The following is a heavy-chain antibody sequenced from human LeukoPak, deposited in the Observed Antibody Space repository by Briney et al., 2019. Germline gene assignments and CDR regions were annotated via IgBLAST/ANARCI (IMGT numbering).Heavy chain of an antibody. J-gene: IGHJ4*02. Sequence: PGGSRRLSCAAPGFTFEDYVMHGVRQAPGKGLEGVSLISGDGGSTYSRDSVKGRFTISRDNSKKSLYLQMNSLRIEDTAFYYCAKDFGSSWPIDYWGQGTLVTVSS. D-gene: IGHD6-13*01. V-gene: IGHV3-43*02. CDR2: ISGDGGST. CDR3: AKDFGSSWPIDY. CDR1: GFTFEDYV.